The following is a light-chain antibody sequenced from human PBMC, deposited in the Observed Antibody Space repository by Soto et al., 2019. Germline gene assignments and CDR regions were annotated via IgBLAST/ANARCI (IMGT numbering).Light chain of an antibody. V-gene: IGLV2-14*01. CDR2: EVN. CDR3: CSYAGSYTHV. CDR1: SSDVGGYNF. J-gene: IGLJ1*01. Sequence: QSALTQPASVSGSPGQSITISCTGTSSDVGGYNFVSWYQQHPGKAPKLMIYEVNNRPSGVSNRFSGSKSGNTASLTISGLQAEDEADYYCCSYAGSYTHVFGTGTKLTVL.